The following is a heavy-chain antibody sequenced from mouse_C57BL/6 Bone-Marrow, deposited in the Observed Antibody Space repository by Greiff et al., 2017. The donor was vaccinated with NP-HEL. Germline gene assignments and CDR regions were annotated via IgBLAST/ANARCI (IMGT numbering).Heavy chain of an antibody. Sequence: EVQRVESGAELVRPGASVKLSCTASGFNIKDDYMHWVKQRPEQGLEWIGWIDPENGDTEYASKFQGKATITADTSSNTAYLQLSSLTSEDTAVYYCTTWVSYDGYYNWGQGTTLTVSS. J-gene: IGHJ2*01. CDR2: IDPENGDT. D-gene: IGHD2-3*01. V-gene: IGHV14-4*01. CDR3: TTWVSYDGYYN. CDR1: GFNIKDDY.